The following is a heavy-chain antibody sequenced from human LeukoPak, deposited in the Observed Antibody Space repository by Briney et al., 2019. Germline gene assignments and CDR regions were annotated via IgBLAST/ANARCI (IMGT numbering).Heavy chain of an antibody. CDR1: GGSISSGSYY. CDR2: IYTSGST. V-gene: IGHV4-61*02. D-gene: IGHD2-2*01. J-gene: IGHJ6*03. Sequence: KPSETLSLTCTVSGGSISSGSYYWSWIRQPAGKGLEWIGRIYTSGSTNYNPSLKSRVTISVDTSKNQFSLKLSSVTAADTAVYYCARDRIVVVPAAMGNSYYYYYYMDVWGKGTTVTISS. CDR3: ARDRIVVVPAAMGNSYYYYYYMDV.